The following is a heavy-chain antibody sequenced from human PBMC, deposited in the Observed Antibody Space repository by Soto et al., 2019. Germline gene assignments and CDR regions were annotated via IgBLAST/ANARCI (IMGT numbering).Heavy chain of an antibody. Sequence: QVHLQESGPGLVRPSQTLSLTCTVSGGSITSGGSFWSWIRQHPGKGPEWIAFIGYSGATSYNPSLASRVTISADTYKSQFSLNLRSVTAADTAVYYCARGGASSKWFAPWGRGTLVTVSS. V-gene: IGHV4-31*03. D-gene: IGHD2-15*01. CDR1: GGSITSGGSF. CDR3: ARGGASSKWFAP. J-gene: IGHJ5*02. CDR2: IGYSGAT.